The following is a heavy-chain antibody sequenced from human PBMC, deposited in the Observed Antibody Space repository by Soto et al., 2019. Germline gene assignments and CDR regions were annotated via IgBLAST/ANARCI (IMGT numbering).Heavy chain of an antibody. CDR3: AKIRRAAPPGRLKSKNYSYRMEG. Sequence: SETLSLTCTVSGGSISSYYWSWIRQPPGKGLEWIGYIYYSGSTNYNPSLKSRVTISVDTSKNQFSLKLSSVTAADTAVYYCAKIRRAAPPGRLKSKNYSYRMEGWGQGTTVTVSS. CDR1: GGSISSYY. V-gene: IGHV4-59*01. CDR2: IYYSGST. D-gene: IGHD6-13*01. J-gene: IGHJ6*02.